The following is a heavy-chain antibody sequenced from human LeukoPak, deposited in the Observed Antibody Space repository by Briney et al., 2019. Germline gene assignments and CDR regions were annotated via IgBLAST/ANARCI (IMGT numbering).Heavy chain of an antibody. CDR3: AKNRGGTYKYYMDV. J-gene: IGHJ6*03. CDR1: GFTFNNYA. D-gene: IGHD1-1*01. CDR2: VSGSGGAT. V-gene: IGHV3-23*01. Sequence: GGSLRLACAASGFTFNNYAMSWVRQAPGMGLEWLSYVSGSGGATYYAASVKGRFTISRDNSKNTVYLQMGSLRAEDTAVYYCAKNRGGTYKYYMDVWGNGTTVTVSS.